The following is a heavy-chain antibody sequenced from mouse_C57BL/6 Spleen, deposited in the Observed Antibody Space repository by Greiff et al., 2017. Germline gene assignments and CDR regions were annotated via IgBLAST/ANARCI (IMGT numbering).Heavy chain of an antibody. CDR2: MYPGDGDT. J-gene: IGHJ2*01. D-gene: IGHD1-1*01. CDR3: ARGDYYGSSY. CDR1: GYAFSSYW. V-gene: IGHV1-80*01. Sequence: QVQLQQSGAELVKPGASVKISCKASGYAFSSYWMNWVKQRPGKGLQWIGQMYPGDGDTNYNGKFKGKATLTADKSSSTAYMQRSSLTSEDSAVYFCARGDYYGSSYWGQGTTLTVSS.